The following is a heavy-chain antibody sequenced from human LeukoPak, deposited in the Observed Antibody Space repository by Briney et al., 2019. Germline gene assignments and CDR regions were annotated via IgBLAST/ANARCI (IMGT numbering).Heavy chain of an antibody. J-gene: IGHJ6*02. CDR3: ARDHCSGGSCYLGYYGMDV. D-gene: IGHD2-15*01. CDR1: GLNFNEHG. V-gene: IGHV3-9*03. CDR2: ISWDGGSI. Sequence: GGSLRLSCAASGLNFNEHGMNWVRQVPGKGLEWVSGISWDGGSIAYADSVKGRFTISRDNAKNSLYLQMNSLRAEDMALYYCARDHCSGGSCYLGYYGMDVWGQGTTVTVSS.